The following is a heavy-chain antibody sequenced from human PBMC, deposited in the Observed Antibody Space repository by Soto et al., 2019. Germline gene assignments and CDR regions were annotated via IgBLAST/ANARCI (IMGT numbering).Heavy chain of an antibody. CDR3: AKDEGDYYSNYPDY. CDR2: ISGSGGST. J-gene: IGHJ4*02. V-gene: IGHV3-23*01. D-gene: IGHD4-4*01. CDR1: GFTFSSYA. Sequence: EVQLLESGGGLVQPGGSLRLSCAASGFTFSSYAMNWVRQAPGKGLEWVSGISGSGGSTYYAASVKGRFTISRDNSKNTLYLQMNSLRAEDTAVYYCAKDEGDYYSNYPDYWGQGILVTVSS.